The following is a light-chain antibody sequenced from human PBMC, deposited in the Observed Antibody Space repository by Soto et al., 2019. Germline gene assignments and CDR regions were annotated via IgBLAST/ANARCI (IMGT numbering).Light chain of an antibody. V-gene: IGKV1-27*01. Sequence: DIQMTQSPSSLSASVGDRVTITCRASQAISYYLAWYQQRPGKVPKLLIYAASTLQSGVSSRFSGSGSGKDFTLTISGLLPEDVATYYCQNLDSAAFTFGPGTKVDIK. CDR1: QAISYY. CDR3: QNLDSAAFT. J-gene: IGKJ3*01. CDR2: AAS.